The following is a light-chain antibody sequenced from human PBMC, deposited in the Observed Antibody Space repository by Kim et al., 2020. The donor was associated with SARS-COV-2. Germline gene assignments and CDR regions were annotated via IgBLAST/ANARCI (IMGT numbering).Light chain of an antibody. Sequence: SSELTQDPAVSVALGQTVRITCQGDSLRTYYATWFQQRPRQAPVLVIYGRNNRPSGIPDRFSGSSSGNTAFLTISGAQAEDEADFYCQSRDSDGNVLFGGGTQLTVL. CDR3: QSRDSDGNVL. CDR2: GRN. J-gene: IGLJ2*01. CDR1: SLRTYY. V-gene: IGLV3-19*01.